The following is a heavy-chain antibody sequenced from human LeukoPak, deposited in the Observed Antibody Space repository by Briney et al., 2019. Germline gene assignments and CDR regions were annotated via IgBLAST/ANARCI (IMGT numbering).Heavy chain of an antibody. CDR3: ARGVGGYSYGPFDY. V-gene: IGHV1-69*05. D-gene: IGHD5-18*01. CDR2: VIPIFGTT. J-gene: IGHJ4*02. Sequence: ASVKVFCKASGGSLTSYAISWVRQAPGQGLEWMGGVIPIFGTTNYAKKLKGRVTITTDESTSTAYMEMSSLTSEDSALYYCARGVGGYSYGPFDYWGQGTLVTVSS. CDR1: GGSLTSYA.